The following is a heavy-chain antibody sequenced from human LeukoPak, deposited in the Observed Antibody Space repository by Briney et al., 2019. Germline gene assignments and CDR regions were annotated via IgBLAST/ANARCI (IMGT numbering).Heavy chain of an antibody. CDR3: ASDPAYCGGDCYSVYQDAFDI. V-gene: IGHV3-48*03. CDR1: GFTFSSCE. Sequence: GGSLRLSCAASGFTFSSCEMHWVRQAPGRGLEWISYIDTCGTTQHYADSVRRRFTISRDNAKNSLYLQINSLRAEDAAVYYCASDPAYCGGDCYSVYQDAFDIWGQGTGVSVS. CDR2: IDTCGTTQ. D-gene: IGHD2-21*02. J-gene: IGHJ3*02.